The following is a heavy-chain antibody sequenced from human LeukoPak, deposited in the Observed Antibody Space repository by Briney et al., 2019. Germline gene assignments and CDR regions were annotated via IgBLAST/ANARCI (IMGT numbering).Heavy chain of an antibody. J-gene: IGHJ6*02. Sequence: PSETLSLTCAVYGGSFSGYYWSWIRQPPGKGLEWIGEINHSGSTNYNPSLKSRVTMSVDTSKNQFSLKLSSVTAADTAVYYCARVSVGYDFWSGSYYYCGMDVWGQGTTVTVSS. CDR3: ARVSVGYDFWSGSYYYCGMDV. D-gene: IGHD3-3*01. V-gene: IGHV4-34*01. CDR1: GGSFSGYY. CDR2: INHSGST.